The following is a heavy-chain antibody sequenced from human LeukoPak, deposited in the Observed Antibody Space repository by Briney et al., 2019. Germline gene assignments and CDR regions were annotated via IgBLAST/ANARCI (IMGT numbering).Heavy chain of an antibody. V-gene: IGHV1-2*02. J-gene: IGHJ5*02. Sequence: ASVKVSFKASGYTFTGYYMHWVRQAPGQGLEWMGWINPKRGGTNYAQKFQGRVTMTMDTSISTDYMELSRLRSDDTAVYYCARXXRDYYDSSGYYNWFDPWGQGTLVTVSS. CDR1: GYTFTGYY. CDR2: INPKRGGT. CDR3: ARXXRDYYDSSGYYNWFDP. D-gene: IGHD3-22*01.